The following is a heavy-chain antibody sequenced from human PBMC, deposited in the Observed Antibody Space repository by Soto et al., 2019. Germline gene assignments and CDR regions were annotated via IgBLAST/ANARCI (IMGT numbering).Heavy chain of an antibody. Sequence: EVQLVESGGGLVKPGGSLRLSCAASGFTFSSYSMNWVRQAPGKGLEWVSSISSSSSYIYYADSVKGRFTISRDNVKNTLYLQRNSLGAEDTAVYYCARVKVVAATRDAFDIWGQGTMVTVSS. CDR3: ARVKVVAATRDAFDI. D-gene: IGHD2-15*01. CDR2: ISSSSSYI. V-gene: IGHV3-21*01. CDR1: GFTFSSYS. J-gene: IGHJ3*02.